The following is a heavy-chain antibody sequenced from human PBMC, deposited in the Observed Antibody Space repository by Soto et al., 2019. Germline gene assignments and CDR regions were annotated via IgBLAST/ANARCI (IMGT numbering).Heavy chain of an antibody. D-gene: IGHD2-2*01. CDR3: ARDCSSTSCYGLFASDI. CDR1: GFTFSSYS. CDR2: ISSSSSTI. Sequence: EVQLVESGGGLVQPGGSLRLSCAASGFTFSSYSMNWVRQAPGTGLEWVSYISSSSSTIYYADSVKGRFTISRDNAKNSLYLQMNSLRAQDTSVYYCARDCSSTSCYGLFASDIWGQGTLGTVSS. J-gene: IGHJ3*02. V-gene: IGHV3-48*01.